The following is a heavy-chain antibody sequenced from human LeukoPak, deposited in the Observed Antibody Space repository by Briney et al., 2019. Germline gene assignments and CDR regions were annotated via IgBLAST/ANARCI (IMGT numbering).Heavy chain of an antibody. CDR1: GFTFSKYW. V-gene: IGHV3-74*01. CDR3: VTGQLDSLYYFDY. J-gene: IGHJ4*02. Sequence: GGSLRLSCAASGFTFSKYWMHWVRQGPGKGLVWVSRIYIDGISTTYADSVKGRFTISRDNAKNTLYLQMNSLRAEDTAVYYCVTGQLDSLYYFDYWGQGTLVTVSS. CDR2: IYIDGIST. D-gene: IGHD1-1*01.